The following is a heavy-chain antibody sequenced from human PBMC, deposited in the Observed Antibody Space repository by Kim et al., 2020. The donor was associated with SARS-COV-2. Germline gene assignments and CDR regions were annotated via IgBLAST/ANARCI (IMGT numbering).Heavy chain of an antibody. D-gene: IGHD6-25*01. CDR2: ISGSGSIT. CDR1: GFSFSDFV. CDR3: AKAGAWGSRDGYSD. Sequence: GGSLRLSCAASGFSFSDFVMSWVRQAPGKGLECVSVISGSGSITYYGDSVKGRFTISRDNSENTLNLQMDSLRAEDTAVYYCAKAGAWGSRDGYSDWGRGTRAPSPQ. J-gene: IGHJ4*02. V-gene: IGHV3-23*01.